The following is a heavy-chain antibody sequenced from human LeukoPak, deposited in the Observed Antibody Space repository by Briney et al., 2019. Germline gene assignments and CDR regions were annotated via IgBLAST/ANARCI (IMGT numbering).Heavy chain of an antibody. V-gene: IGHV3-30*04. CDR2: ISYDGSNK. J-gene: IGHJ4*02. Sequence: GGSLRLSCAASGFTFSSYAMHWVRQAPGKGLEWVAVISYDGSNKYYADSVKGRFTISRDNSKNTLYLQMNSLRAEDTAVYYCASGYSYGLYYFDYWGQGTLVIVSS. CDR1: GFTFSSYA. D-gene: IGHD5-18*01. CDR3: ASGYSYGLYYFDY.